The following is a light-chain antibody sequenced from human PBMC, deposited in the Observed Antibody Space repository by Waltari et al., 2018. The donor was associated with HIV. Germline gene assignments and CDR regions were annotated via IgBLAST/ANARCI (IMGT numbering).Light chain of an antibody. CDR1: SSDAGGYNY. Sequence: QSALPQPPPAYGSPGQSVTIYCTGNSSDAGGYNYVSWYQQHPGKAPKLMIYEVTKRPSGVPDRFSGSKSGNTASLTVSGLQAEDEADYYCSSYAGRVFGTGTKVTVL. V-gene: IGLV2-8*01. CDR3: SSYAGRV. J-gene: IGLJ1*01. CDR2: EVT.